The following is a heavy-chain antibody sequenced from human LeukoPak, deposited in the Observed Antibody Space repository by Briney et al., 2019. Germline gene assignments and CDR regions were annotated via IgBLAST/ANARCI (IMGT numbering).Heavy chain of an antibody. CDR1: GFLFSSFG. V-gene: IGHV3-30*02. J-gene: IGHJ4*02. Sequence: PGGSLRLSCAASGFLFSSFGMHWVRQAPGKGLQWVAFIHHDGITKFYGDSVRGRFTISRDNSRNTLYVQMDSLRNDDTAVYYCAKAAVVAPDLDVWGQGVLVNVCS. CDR2: IHHDGITK. CDR3: AKAAVVAPDLDV. D-gene: IGHD5-12*01.